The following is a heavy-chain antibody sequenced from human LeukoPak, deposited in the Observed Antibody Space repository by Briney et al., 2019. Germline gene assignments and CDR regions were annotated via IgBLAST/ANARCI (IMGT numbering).Heavy chain of an antibody. D-gene: IGHD6-13*01. CDR3: ARDISSSWYVEYVRGSGWFDP. Sequence: SETLSLTCTVSGGSISSYYWSWIRQPPGKGLEWIGYLYYSGSTNYNPSLKSRVTISVDPSKNQFSLKLSSVTAADTAVYYCARDISSSWYVEYVRGSGWFDPWGQGTLVTVSS. CDR2: LYYSGST. J-gene: IGHJ5*02. CDR1: GGSISSYY. V-gene: IGHV4-59*01.